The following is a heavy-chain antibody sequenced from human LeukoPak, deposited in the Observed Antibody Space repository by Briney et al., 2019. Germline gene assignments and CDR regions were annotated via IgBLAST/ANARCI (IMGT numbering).Heavy chain of an antibody. CDR1: GFTFSSYG. Sequence: GGSLRLSCAASGFTFSSYGMHWVRQAPGKGLEWVAVISHDGSNKYYADSVKGRFTISRDNSKNTLYLQMNSLRAEDTAVYYCAKGGWYFDYWGQGTLVTVSS. CDR3: AKGGWYFDY. CDR2: ISHDGSNK. J-gene: IGHJ4*02. V-gene: IGHV3-30*18. D-gene: IGHD6-19*01.